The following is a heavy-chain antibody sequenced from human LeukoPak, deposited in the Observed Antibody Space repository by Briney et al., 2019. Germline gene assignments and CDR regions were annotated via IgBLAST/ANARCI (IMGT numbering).Heavy chain of an antibody. D-gene: IGHD5-18*01. CDR1: GGTFSNYA. Sequence: SVKVSCKASGGTFSNYAINWARQAPGQGLEWMGRITPILGLINYAQKFQGRVMITADKSTSTGYMEVTGLRSDDTAIYYCARGRGSRTGYNGDYLDFWGQGTLVTVSS. J-gene: IGHJ4*02. V-gene: IGHV1-69*04. CDR3: ARGRGSRTGYNGDYLDF. CDR2: ITPILGLI.